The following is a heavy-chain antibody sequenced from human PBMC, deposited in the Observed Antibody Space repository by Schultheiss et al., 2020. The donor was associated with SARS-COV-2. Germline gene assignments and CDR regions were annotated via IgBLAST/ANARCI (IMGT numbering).Heavy chain of an antibody. D-gene: IGHD6-13*01. Sequence: TFSSYAMSWVRQPPGKGLEWIGSIYYSGSTYYNPSLKSRVTISVDTSKNQFSLKLSSVTAADTAVYYCARIQGIAELFDYWGQGTLVTVSS. CDR2: IYYSGST. CDR1: TFSSYA. V-gene: IGHV4-39*01. J-gene: IGHJ4*02. CDR3: ARIQGIAELFDY.